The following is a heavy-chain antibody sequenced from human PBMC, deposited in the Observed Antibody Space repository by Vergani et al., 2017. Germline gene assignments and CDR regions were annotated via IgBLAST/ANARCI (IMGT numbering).Heavy chain of an antibody. CDR1: GYSFTSYW. D-gene: IGHD2-15*01. CDR3: ARQGPDCSGGSCYCDY. CDR2: IYPGDSDT. J-gene: IGHJ4*02. V-gene: IGHV5-51*01. Sequence: EVQLVQSGAEVKKPGESLKISCKGSGYSFTSYWIGWVRQMPGKGLEWMGIIYPGDSDTSYCPSFQGQVTISADKSISTAYRQWSSLKASDTAMYYCARQGPDCSGGSCYCDYWGQGTLVTVSS.